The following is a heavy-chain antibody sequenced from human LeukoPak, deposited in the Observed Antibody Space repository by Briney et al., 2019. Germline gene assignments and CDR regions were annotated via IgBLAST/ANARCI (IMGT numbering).Heavy chain of an antibody. CDR2: IYPDDSDT. CDR1: GYSFTSFW. CDR3: ARGGYYGSGRGWFDP. Sequence: GESLQISRKGSGYSFTSFWIGWVRQMPGKGLEWMGIIYPDDSDTRYSPSFQGQVTISVDKSISTAYLQWSSLRASDTAMYYCARGGYYGSGRGWFDPWGQGTLVTVSS. D-gene: IGHD3-10*01. V-gene: IGHV5-51*01. J-gene: IGHJ5*02.